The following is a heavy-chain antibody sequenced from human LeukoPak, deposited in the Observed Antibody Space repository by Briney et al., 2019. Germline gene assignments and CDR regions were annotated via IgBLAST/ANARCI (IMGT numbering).Heavy chain of an antibody. CDR1: GGSISSGGYY. CDR3: ARDWFYSSSYAHYYYGMDV. D-gene: IGHD6-6*01. Sequence: TSETLSLTCTVSGGSISSGGYYWSWIRQHPGKGLEWIGYIYYSGSTYYNPSLKSRVTISVDTSKNQFSLKLSSVTAADTAVYYCARDWFYSSSYAHYYYGMDVWGQGTTVTVSS. V-gene: IGHV4-31*03. CDR2: IYYSGST. J-gene: IGHJ6*02.